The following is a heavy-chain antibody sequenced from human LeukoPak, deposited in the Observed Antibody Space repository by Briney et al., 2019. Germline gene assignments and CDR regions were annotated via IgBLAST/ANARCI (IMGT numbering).Heavy chain of an antibody. CDR2: ISCSGGST. CDR1: GFTFSSYA. V-gene: IGHV3-23*01. CDR3: AKDRSSSWRQHDAFDI. J-gene: IGHJ3*02. D-gene: IGHD6-13*01. Sequence: GGSLRLSCAASGFTFSSYAMSWVRQAPGKGLEWVSAISCSGGSTYYAGPVKGRFTISRDNSKNTLYLQMNSLRAEDTAVYYCAKDRSSSWRQHDAFDIWGQGTMVTVSS.